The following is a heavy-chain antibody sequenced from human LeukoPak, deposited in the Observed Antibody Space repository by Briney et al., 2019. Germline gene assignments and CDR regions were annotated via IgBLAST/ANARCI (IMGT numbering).Heavy chain of an antibody. D-gene: IGHD3-10*01. J-gene: IGHJ4*02. Sequence: SETLSLNCTVYGYSISSGYYWGWIRKPPREGMGWIGSTYHSGSTYYNPSLKSRVTISVDTSKNQFSLKRSSVTAADTAVYYCARISPMASYYFDYWGQGTLVTVSS. CDR3: ARISPMASYYFDY. CDR1: GYSISSGYY. CDR2: TYHSGST. V-gene: IGHV4-38-2*02.